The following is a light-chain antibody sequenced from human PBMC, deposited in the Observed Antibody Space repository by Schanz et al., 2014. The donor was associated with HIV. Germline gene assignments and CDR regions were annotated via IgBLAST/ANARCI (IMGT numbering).Light chain of an antibody. Sequence: QSALTQPRSVSGSPGQSVTISCTGTSSDVGGFKYVSWYQQHPGKAPKLMIYDVSNRPSGVSNRFSGSKSGNTASLAISGLQAEDEADYYCSSHAGSDKFGIFGGGTKLTVL. V-gene: IGLV2-11*01. CDR3: SSHAGSDKFGI. CDR1: SSDVGGFKY. CDR2: DVS. J-gene: IGLJ2*01.